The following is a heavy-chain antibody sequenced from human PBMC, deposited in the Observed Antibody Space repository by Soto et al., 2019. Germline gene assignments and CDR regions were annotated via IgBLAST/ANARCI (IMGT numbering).Heavy chain of an antibody. Sequence: XXVKVSCKASGYTFTSYGISWVLPAPGQGLEWMGWISAYNGNTNYAQKLQGRVTMTTDTSTSTAYMELRSLRSDDTAVYYCARDKGSWSLFDPWGQGTLVTVSS. CDR2: ISAYNGNT. D-gene: IGHD6-13*01. CDR1: GYTFTSYG. V-gene: IGHV1-18*01. J-gene: IGHJ5*02. CDR3: ARDKGSWSLFDP.